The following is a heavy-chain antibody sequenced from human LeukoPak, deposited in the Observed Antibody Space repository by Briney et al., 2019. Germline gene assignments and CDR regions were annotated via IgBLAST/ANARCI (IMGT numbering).Heavy chain of an antibody. CDR2: IRKDGSEK. V-gene: IGHV3-7*01. CDR1: GFTFSNHW. CDR3: ARGPPYGSRSDYLDY. D-gene: IGHD3-10*01. Sequence: PGGSLTLSCAASGFTFSNHWMSWVRQAPGKGLEWVADIRKDGSEKNQVDSVTISRDNAENSLYLQMNSLRAEDTAVYYCARGPPYGSRSDYLDYWGQGTLVTVSS. J-gene: IGHJ4*02.